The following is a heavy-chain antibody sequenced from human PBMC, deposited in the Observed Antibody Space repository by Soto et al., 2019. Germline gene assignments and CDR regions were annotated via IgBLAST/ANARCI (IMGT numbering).Heavy chain of an antibody. D-gene: IGHD3-22*01. Sequence: EVQLVESGGGLVKPGGSLRLSCAASGFTFSNAWMSWVRQAPGKGLEWVGRIKSKTDGGTTDYAAPVKGRFTISRDDSKNTLYLQMNSLKTEATAVYYRTTDLVYYYDSNDLGAFDIWGQGTMVTVSS. J-gene: IGHJ3*02. CDR1: GFTFSNAW. CDR2: IKSKTDGGTT. V-gene: IGHV3-15*01. CDR3: TTDLVYYYDSNDLGAFDI.